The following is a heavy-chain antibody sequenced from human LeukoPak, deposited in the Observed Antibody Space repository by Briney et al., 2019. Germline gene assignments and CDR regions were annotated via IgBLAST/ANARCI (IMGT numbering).Heavy chain of an antibody. CDR2: IYTGGTT. CDR1: GFTVNSQY. Sequence: GGSLRLSCAASGFTVNSQYMSWVRQAPGKGLEWVSVIYTGGTTHYADSVKGRFTISRDNAKNSLYLQMNSLRAEDTAVYYCARDVGEGWYGGSYYVYWGQGTLVTVSS. J-gene: IGHJ4*02. CDR3: ARDVGEGWYGGSYYVY. D-gene: IGHD1-26*01. V-gene: IGHV3-66*01.